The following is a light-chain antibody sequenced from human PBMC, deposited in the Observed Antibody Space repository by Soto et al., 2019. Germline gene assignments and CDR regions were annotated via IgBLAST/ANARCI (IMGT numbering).Light chain of an antibody. CDR1: TSDVGGSHS. CDR3: SSYTSSSTYV. V-gene: IGLV2-14*01. J-gene: IGLJ1*01. CDR2: GVS. Sequence: QSALTQPASMSGSPGQSITISCTGSTSDVGGSHSVSWYQQHPGKAPKLMIFGVSVRPSGVSIRFSGSKFGNTASLTISGLQAEDEADYYCSSYTSSSTYVFGSGTKLTVL.